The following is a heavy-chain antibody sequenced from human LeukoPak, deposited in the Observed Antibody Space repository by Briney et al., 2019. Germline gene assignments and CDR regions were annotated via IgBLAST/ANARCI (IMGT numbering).Heavy chain of an antibody. CDR2: INPNSGGT. V-gene: IGHV1-2*02. CDR1: GYTFTGYY. J-gene: IGHJ4*02. D-gene: IGHD6-19*01. CDR3: AREEIVVAGTDY. Sequence: ASVKVSCKASGYTFTGYYMHWVRHAPGQGLEWMGWINPNSGGTNYAQKFQGRVTMTRDTSISTAYMELSRLRSDDTAVYYCAREEIVVAGTDYWGQGTLVTVSS.